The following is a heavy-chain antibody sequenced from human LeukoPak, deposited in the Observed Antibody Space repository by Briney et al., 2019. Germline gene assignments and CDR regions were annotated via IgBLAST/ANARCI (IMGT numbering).Heavy chain of an antibody. D-gene: IGHD7-27*01. CDR2: ISGSGDGS. V-gene: IGHV3-23*01. CDR3: AKDRYFTNWGSSIDLDY. Sequence: GGSLRLSCAASGFTFSSHAMSWVRQAPGKGLEWVSVISGSGDGSHYADSVKGRFTISRDNSKNTLYLQMNSLRAEVTAVYYCAKDRYFTNWGSSIDLDYWGQGTLVTVSS. J-gene: IGHJ4*02. CDR1: GFTFSSHA.